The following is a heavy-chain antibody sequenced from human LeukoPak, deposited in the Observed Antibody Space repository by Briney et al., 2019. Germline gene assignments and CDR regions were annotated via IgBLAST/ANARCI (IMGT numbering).Heavy chain of an antibody. CDR3: AKRGVTGYKEAFDY. J-gene: IGHJ4*02. D-gene: IGHD3-9*01. V-gene: IGHV3-23*01. Sequence: GGSLRLSCAASGFTFSSYAMSWVRQAPGKGLDWVSAISGSGGSTYYADSVEGRFTISRDNSKNTLHLQMNSLRAEDTAVYYCAKRGVTGYKEAFDYWGQGTPVTVSS. CDR1: GFTFSSYA. CDR2: ISGSGGST.